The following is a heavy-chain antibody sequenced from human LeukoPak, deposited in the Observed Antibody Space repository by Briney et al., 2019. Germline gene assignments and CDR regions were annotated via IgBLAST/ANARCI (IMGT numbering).Heavy chain of an antibody. CDR2: ISYDGSNK. CDR3: ARSRGYSYGVDY. J-gene: IGHJ4*02. Sequence: GGSLRLSCAASGFTFSSYAMHWVRQAPGKGLERVAVISYDGSNKYYADSVKGRFTISRNNSKNPLYLQMNSLRAEDTAVYYCARSRGYSYGVDYWRQGTVDTVRS. V-gene: IGHV3-30*04. D-gene: IGHD5-18*01. CDR1: GFTFSSYA.